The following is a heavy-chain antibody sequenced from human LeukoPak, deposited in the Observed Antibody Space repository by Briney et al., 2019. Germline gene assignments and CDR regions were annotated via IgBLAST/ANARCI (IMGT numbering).Heavy chain of an antibody. V-gene: IGHV3-9*01. Sequence: GGSLRLSCAASGFTFDDYAMHWVRHAPGKGLEWVSGISWNSGSIGYADSVKGRFTISRDNAKNSLYLQMNSLRAEDTALYYCAREGWDLNALDIWGQGTMVTVSS. CDR2: ISWNSGSI. CDR3: AREGWDLNALDI. D-gene: IGHD1-26*01. J-gene: IGHJ3*02. CDR1: GFTFDDYA.